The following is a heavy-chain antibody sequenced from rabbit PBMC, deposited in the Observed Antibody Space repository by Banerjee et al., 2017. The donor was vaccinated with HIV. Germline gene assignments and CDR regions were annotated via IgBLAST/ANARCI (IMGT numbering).Heavy chain of an antibody. CDR3: ARDLDDVIGWNFGW. J-gene: IGHJ6*01. D-gene: IGHD4-1*01. CDR1: GVSFSGSSY. CDR2: IHTGSSAFT. Sequence: QEQLVESGGDLVKPGASLTLTCIASGVSFSGSSYMCLVRQAPGKGLEWIACIHTGSSAFTYFASWAKGRFTFSKTSSTTVTLQMTSLTAADTATYFCARDLDDVIGWNFGWWGPGTLVTVS. V-gene: IGHV1S45*01.